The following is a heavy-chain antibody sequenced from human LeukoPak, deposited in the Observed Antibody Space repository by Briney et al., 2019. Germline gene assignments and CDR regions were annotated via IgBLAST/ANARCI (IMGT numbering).Heavy chain of an antibody. V-gene: IGHV1-69*04. Sequence: ASVKVSCKASGYTFTSYYMHWVRQAPGQGLEWMGRIIPILGIANYAQKFQGRVTITADKSTSTAYMELSSLRSEDTAVYYCARDGSYYYDSNWGQGTLVTVSS. D-gene: IGHD3-22*01. CDR3: ARDGSYYYDSN. J-gene: IGHJ4*02. CDR2: IIPILGIA. CDR1: GYTFTSYY.